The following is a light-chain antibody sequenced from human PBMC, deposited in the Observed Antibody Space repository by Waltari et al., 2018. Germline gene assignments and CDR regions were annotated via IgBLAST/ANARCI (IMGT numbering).Light chain of an antibody. CDR1: RSNIGFTY. CDR3: ASWDHTLGV. Sequence: QSALTQPPSVSGPPGQTVTISCSGSRSNIGFTYLHWYQKFPGTAPRLLISATNHRPAGVPDRFSGSKSGTSASLTITGLRSEDEAEYFCASWDHTLGVFGGGTKVTVL. V-gene: IGLV1-47*01. CDR2: ATN. J-gene: IGLJ2*01.